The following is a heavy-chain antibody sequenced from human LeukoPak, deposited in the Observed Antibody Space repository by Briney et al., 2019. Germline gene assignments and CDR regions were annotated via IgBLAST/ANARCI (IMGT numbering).Heavy chain of an antibody. Sequence: PSETLSLTCAVSGASISSDKWWSWVRQPPGKGLEWIGEINHSGNTNYSPSLKSRVTMSTDKSKNEFSLRLTSATAADTAVYYCARAGVWLPAVWGQGTLVTVSS. CDR3: ARAGVWLPAV. CDR1: GASISSDKW. J-gene: IGHJ4*02. V-gene: IGHV4-4*02. CDR2: INHSGNT. D-gene: IGHD3-9*01.